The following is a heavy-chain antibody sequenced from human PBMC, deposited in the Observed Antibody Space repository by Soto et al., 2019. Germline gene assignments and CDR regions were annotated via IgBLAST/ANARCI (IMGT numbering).Heavy chain of an antibody. CDR1: GGSMSIGSHS. CDR2: VYYSGTT. CDR3: ARGLFGYEDGIYPSPDNWFDH. J-gene: IGHJ5*02. V-gene: IGHV4-30-2*06. D-gene: IGHD2-2*01. Sequence: TLSLTFSVSGGSMSIGSHSWNWIQQSAGKGLEWIGFVYYSGTTYYNPALNSRVTISVDRAKSQFSLQLRSVTVADTAVYFCARGLFGYEDGIYPSPDNWFDHWSQGTLVTSPQ.